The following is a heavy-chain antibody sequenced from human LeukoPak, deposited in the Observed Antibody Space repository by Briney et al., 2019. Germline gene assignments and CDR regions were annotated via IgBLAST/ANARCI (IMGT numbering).Heavy chain of an antibody. CDR2: IWYDGSNK. V-gene: IGHV3-33*01. CDR1: GFTFSSYG. CDR3: ARDVAVVTAMTIDY. Sequence: GGSLRLSCAASGFTFSSYGMHWVRQAPGKGLEWVAVIWYDGSNKYYADSVKGRFTISRDNSKNTLYLQMNSLRAEDTAVYYCARDVAVVTAMTIDYWGQGTLVTVSS. J-gene: IGHJ4*02. D-gene: IGHD2-21*02.